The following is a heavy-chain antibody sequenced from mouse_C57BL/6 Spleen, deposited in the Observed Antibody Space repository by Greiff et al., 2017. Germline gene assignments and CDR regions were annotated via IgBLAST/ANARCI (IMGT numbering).Heavy chain of an antibody. CDR1: GFSLTSYG. D-gene: IGHD1-1*01. CDR3: AQAGGLVTTVLATAPYAMDY. V-gene: IGHV2-2*01. CDR2: IWSGGST. J-gene: IGHJ4*01. Sequence: QVHVKQPGPGLVQPSQSLSITCTVSGFSLTSYGVHWVRQSPGQGLEWLGVIWSGGSTDYHAAFISSLNMCKDNSKCPVFFKMTSLQADATAIYYCAQAGGLVTTVLATAPYAMDYWGQGTSVTVAS.